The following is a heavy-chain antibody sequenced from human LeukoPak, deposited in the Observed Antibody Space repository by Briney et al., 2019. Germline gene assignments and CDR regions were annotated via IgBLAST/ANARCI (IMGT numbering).Heavy chain of an antibody. CDR3: AREWELDY. V-gene: IGHV3-30-3*01. D-gene: IGHD1-26*01. CDR1: GFTFSSYA. J-gene: IGHJ4*02. CDR2: ISYDGSNK. Sequence: GRSLRLSCAASGFTFSSYAMHWVRQAAGKGLEWVAVISYDGSNKYYADSVKGRFTISRDNSKNTLYLQMNSLRAEDTAVYYCAREWELDYWGQGTLVTVSS.